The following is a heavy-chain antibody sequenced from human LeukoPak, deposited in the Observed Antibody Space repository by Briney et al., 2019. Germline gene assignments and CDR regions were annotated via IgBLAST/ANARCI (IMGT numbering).Heavy chain of an antibody. CDR1: GFTFSDYP. J-gene: IGHJ4*02. D-gene: IGHD1-20*01. CDR3: ATWTGITPY. V-gene: IGHV3-23*01. CDR2: ISGSRGHT. Sequence: PGGSLKLSCSGSGFTFSDYPMTWVRQAPGKGLEWVSAISGSRGHTYYADSVRGRFTISRDNAKNSLFLQMNSLRVEDTAVYYCATWTGITPYWGQGTLVTVSS.